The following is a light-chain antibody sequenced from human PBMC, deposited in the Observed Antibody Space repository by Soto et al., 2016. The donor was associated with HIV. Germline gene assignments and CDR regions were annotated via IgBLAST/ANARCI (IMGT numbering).Light chain of an antibody. Sequence: DIQMTQSPSSVSASVGDRVAITCRASQAINSRLAWYQQKPGKAPEVLITATYTLQAGVPSRFSGSASGGTGTDFTLTISCLQSEDFATYYCQQYYSYPPFTFGPGTKVDIK. CDR3: QQYYSYPPFT. CDR1: QAINSR. J-gene: IGKJ3*01. CDR2: ATY. V-gene: IGKV1-12*01.